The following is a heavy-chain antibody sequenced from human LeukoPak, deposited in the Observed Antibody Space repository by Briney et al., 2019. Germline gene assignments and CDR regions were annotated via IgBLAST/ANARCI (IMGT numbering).Heavy chain of an antibody. Sequence: SETLSLTCTVSGGSISSYYWSWIRQSPGKGLEWIGYVFYGGSTIYSPSLKSRVAISVGTSKNQISLKLTSVTAADTAVFYCARFAGYSSGWHDYWGQGALVTVSS. D-gene: IGHD6-19*01. CDR1: GGSISSYY. J-gene: IGHJ4*02. CDR3: ARFAGYSSGWHDY. V-gene: IGHV4-59*01. CDR2: VFYGGST.